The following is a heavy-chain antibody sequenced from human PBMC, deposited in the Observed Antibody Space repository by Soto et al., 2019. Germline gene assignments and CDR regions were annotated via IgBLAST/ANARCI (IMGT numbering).Heavy chain of an antibody. D-gene: IGHD2-15*01. V-gene: IGHV4-31*03. CDR3: ARAQGGYCSGGSCYNWYFDL. Sequence: QVQLQESGPGLVKPSQTLSLTCTVSGGSISSGGYYWSWIRQHPGKGLEWIGYIYYSGSTYYNPSLKRRVTISVDTAKNQFSLKLSSVTAADTAVYYCARAQGGYCSGGSCYNWYFDLWGRGTLVTVSS. CDR2: IYYSGST. CDR1: GGSISSGGYY. J-gene: IGHJ2*01.